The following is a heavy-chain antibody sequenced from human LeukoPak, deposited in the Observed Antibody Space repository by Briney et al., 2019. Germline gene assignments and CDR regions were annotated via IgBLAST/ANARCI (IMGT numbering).Heavy chain of an antibody. CDR3: AKDYGGNHWFDY. D-gene: IGHD4-23*01. CDR1: GFTFDGYA. J-gene: IGHJ4*02. Sequence: GGSLRLFCAASGFTFDGYAMHWVRQAPGKGLEWVSGISWDSGAIGYADSVKGRFTISRDNAKNSLYLQMDSLRAEDTALYYCAKDYGGNHWFDYWGQGTLVTVSS. CDR2: ISWDSGAI. V-gene: IGHV3-9*01.